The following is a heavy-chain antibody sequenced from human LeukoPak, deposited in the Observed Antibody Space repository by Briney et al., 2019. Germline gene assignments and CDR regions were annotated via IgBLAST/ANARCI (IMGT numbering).Heavy chain of an antibody. CDR2: IYYSGST. Sequence: PSETLSLTCTVSGGSISSYYWSWIRQPPGKGLEWIGYIYYSGSTNYNPSLKSRVTISVDTSKNQFSLKLSSVTAADTAVYYCARGLYGSGSYYVYWGQGTLVTVSS. D-gene: IGHD3-10*01. V-gene: IGHV4-59*01. J-gene: IGHJ4*02. CDR1: GGSISSYY. CDR3: ARGLYGSGSYYVY.